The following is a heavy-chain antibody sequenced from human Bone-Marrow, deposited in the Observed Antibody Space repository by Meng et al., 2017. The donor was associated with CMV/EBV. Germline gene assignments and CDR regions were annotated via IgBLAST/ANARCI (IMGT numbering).Heavy chain of an antibody. D-gene: IGHD1-26*01. J-gene: IGHJ5*02. CDR3: ARDQLNIVGDILYNWFDP. CDR1: GYSFASYY. V-gene: IGHV1-2*02. CDR2: FNPNSGDA. Sequence: ASVKVSCKASGYSFASYYIHWVRQAPGQGLEWMGWFNPNSGDADYAQKFQGRVTMTRDTSISTAYMELSSLRSEDTAVYYCARDQLNIVGDILYNWFDPWGQGTLVTVSS.